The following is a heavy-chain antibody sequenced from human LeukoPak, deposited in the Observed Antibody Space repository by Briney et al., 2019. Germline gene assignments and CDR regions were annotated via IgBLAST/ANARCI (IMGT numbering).Heavy chain of an antibody. J-gene: IGHJ5*02. CDR2: IYTSGST. D-gene: IGHD3-22*01. V-gene: IGHV4-61*02. CDR3: ARDYVRSGYYYWFDP. Sequence: SETLSLTCTVSGGSISSGSYYWSWIRQPAGKGLEWIGRIYTSGSTNYNPSLKSRVTISVDTSKNQFSLKLSSVTAADTAVHYCARDYVRSGYYYWFDPWGQGTLVTVSS. CDR1: GGSISSGSYY.